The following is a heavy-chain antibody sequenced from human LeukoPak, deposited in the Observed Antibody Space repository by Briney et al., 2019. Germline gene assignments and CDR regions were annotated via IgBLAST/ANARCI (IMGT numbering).Heavy chain of an antibody. V-gene: IGHV1-69*05. J-gene: IGHJ4*02. Sequence: SVKVSCKASGGTFRSSVVSWVRLAPGQGLEWMGGIIPIFGASKYAQKFQGRVTITTDESTSTAYMELSSLRSEDTAVYYCSRHAGYNWKDGIDFWGQGTLVTVAS. CDR1: GGTFRSSV. CDR3: SRHAGYNWKDGIDF. CDR2: IIPIFGAS. D-gene: IGHD1-20*01.